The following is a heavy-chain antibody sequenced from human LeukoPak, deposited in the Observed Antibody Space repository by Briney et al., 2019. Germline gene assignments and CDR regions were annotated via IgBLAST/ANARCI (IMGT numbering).Heavy chain of an antibody. CDR1: GGSISSGDYY. CDR3: ARRHLGYCSGGSCSTMYYGMDV. Sequence: SETLSLTCAVSGGSISSGDYYWSWIRQPPGKGLEWIVYIYYSGSTYYNPSLKSRVTISVDTSKNQFSLKLSSVTAADTAVYYCARRHLGYCSGGSCSTMYYGMDVWGQGTTVTVSS. D-gene: IGHD2-15*01. CDR2: IYYSGST. J-gene: IGHJ6*02. V-gene: IGHV4-30-4*01.